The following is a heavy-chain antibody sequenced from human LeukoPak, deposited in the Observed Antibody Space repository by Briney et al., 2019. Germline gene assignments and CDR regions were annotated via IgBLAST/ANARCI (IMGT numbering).Heavy chain of an antibody. V-gene: IGHV4-30-4*08. Sequence: SETLSLTCTVSGGSISSGDYYWSWIRQPPGKGLEWIGYIYYSGSTYYNPSLKSRVTISVDTSKNQFSLKLSSVTAADTAVYYCARGARMAEEGGIVVVPAALYKRGGPYYYYMDVWGKGTTVTVSS. CDR2: IYYSGST. D-gene: IGHD2-2*01. J-gene: IGHJ6*03. CDR1: GGSISSGDYY. CDR3: ARGARMAEEGGIVVVPAALYKRGGPYYYYMDV.